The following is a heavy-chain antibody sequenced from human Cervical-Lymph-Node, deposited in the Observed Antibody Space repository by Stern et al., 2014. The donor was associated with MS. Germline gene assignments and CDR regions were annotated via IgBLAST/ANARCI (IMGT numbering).Heavy chain of an antibody. Sequence: VQLVQSGAEVKKLGDSLKISCKASGYSFISDWIGWVRQVPGKGLEWMGNIHPGDSDTRYSPSFQGLVTISADKSITTAYLQWNSLKASDTALYYCVRGGSGQLVGPFQHWGQGTLLSVTS. D-gene: IGHD6-6*01. CDR3: VRGGSGQLVGPFQH. V-gene: IGHV5-51*03. CDR1: GYSFISDW. CDR2: IHPGDSDT. J-gene: IGHJ1*01.